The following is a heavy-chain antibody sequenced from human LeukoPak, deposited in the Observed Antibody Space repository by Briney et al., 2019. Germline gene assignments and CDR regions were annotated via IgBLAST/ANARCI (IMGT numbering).Heavy chain of an antibody. CDR1: GFTFSSYW. J-gene: IGHJ4*02. V-gene: IGHV3-7*01. D-gene: IGHD4-17*01. CDR2: IKQDGSEK. Sequence: GGSLRLSCAASGFTFSSYWMSWVRQAPGKGLEWVANIKQDGSEKYYVDSVKGRFTISRDNAKNSLYLQMNSLRGEDTAVYYCAREVVRTVRVKEAFDYWGQGTLVTVSS. CDR3: AREVVRTVRVKEAFDY.